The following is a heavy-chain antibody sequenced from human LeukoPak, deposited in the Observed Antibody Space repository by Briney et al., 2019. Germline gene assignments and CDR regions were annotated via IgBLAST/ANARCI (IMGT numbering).Heavy chain of an antibody. V-gene: IGHV5-51*01. J-gene: IGHJ4*02. CDR1: GSSFTSYW. D-gene: IGHD1-1*01. Sequence: GESLKISCKGSGSSFTSYWIGWVRPLPGKGLEWMGIIYPSDSDTRYSPSFQGQVTISADKSISTAYLQWSSLKASDTAMYYCAINWNWIDYWGQGTLVTVSS. CDR3: AINWNWIDY. CDR2: IYPSDSDT.